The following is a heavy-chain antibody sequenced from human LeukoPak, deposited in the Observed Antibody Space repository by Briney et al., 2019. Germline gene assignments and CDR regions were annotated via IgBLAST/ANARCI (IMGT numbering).Heavy chain of an antibody. V-gene: IGHV3-30*04. CDR2: ISYDGSNK. Sequence: PGGSLRLSCAASGFTFSSYSMHWVRQAPGKRLEGVAVISYDGSNKYYADSVKGRFTISRDNSKNTLYLQMNSLRAEDTAVYYCARPRSSYYYGSGSYYNYWGQGTLVTVSS. CDR1: GFTFSSYS. J-gene: IGHJ4*02. CDR3: ARPRSSYYYGSGSYYNY. D-gene: IGHD3-10*01.